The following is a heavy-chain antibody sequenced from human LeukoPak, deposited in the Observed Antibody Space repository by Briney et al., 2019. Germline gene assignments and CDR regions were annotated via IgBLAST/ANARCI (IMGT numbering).Heavy chain of an antibody. V-gene: IGHV3-7*03. CDR1: GFTFSGYW. J-gene: IGHJ4*02. Sequence: GGSLRLSCAASGFTFSGYWMSWVRQAPGKGLEWVANIKQDGSEKYYVDSVKGRFTISRDNAKNSLYLQMNSLRAEDTAVYYCALLAYWGQGTLVTVSS. D-gene: IGHD2-15*01. CDR2: IKQDGSEK. CDR3: ALLAY.